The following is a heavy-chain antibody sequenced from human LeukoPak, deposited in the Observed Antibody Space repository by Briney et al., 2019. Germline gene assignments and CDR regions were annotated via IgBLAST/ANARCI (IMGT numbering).Heavy chain of an antibody. Sequence: GGSLRLSCAASGFTFDDYAMHWVRQAPGKGLEWVSGISWNSGSIGYADSVKGRFTISRDNAKNSLYLQMNSLRAEDTAVYYCARDRDTAMVLGAYYYYGMDVWGQGTTVTVSS. CDR2: ISWNSGSI. CDR3: ARDRDTAMVLGAYYYYGMDV. CDR1: GFTFDDYA. D-gene: IGHD5-18*01. J-gene: IGHJ6*02. V-gene: IGHV3-9*01.